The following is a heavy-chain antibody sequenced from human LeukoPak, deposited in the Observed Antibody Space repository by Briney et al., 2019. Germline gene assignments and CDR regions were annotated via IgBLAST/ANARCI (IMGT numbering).Heavy chain of an antibody. CDR2: ISASGGST. CDR3: VREGPRGLAFDI. J-gene: IGHJ3*02. Sequence: GGSLRLSCAASGFTFRSHDMSWVRQAPGKGLGWVSGISASGGSTFYADSVKGRFTISRDNSKNTLYLQMNGLRVGDTAVYYCVREGPRGLAFDIWGQGTMVTVSS. CDR1: GFTFRSHD. V-gene: IGHV3-23*01. D-gene: IGHD3/OR15-3a*01.